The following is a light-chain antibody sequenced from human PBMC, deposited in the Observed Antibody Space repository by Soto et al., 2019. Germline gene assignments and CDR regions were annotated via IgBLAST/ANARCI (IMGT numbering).Light chain of an antibody. Sequence: EVVLTQSPATLSLSPGERATLSCRASQSFRRLLAWYQQKPGQAPRLLIYDAYNRATGIPPRFSGSGSGADFTLTISSLEPEDSAVYYCQQRHMWPITFGQGTRLEIK. V-gene: IGKV3-11*01. CDR3: QQRHMWPIT. J-gene: IGKJ5*01. CDR2: DAY. CDR1: QSFRRL.